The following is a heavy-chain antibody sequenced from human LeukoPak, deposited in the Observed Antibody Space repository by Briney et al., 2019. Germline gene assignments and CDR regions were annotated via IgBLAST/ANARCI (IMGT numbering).Heavy chain of an antibody. V-gene: IGHV4-59*01. CDR1: GGCISNNY. CDR3: ARGDASGRPGIAFDY. J-gene: IGHJ4*02. D-gene: IGHD1-26*01. Sequence: SETLTLTCNVSGGCISNNYWSWIRQPPGKGLEWIGYYHDSESTNYNPSLKSRVSISVDTSKNQVSLKLTSVTAADTAVYHCARGDASGRPGIAFDYWGQGTLVTVSS. CDR2: YHDSEST.